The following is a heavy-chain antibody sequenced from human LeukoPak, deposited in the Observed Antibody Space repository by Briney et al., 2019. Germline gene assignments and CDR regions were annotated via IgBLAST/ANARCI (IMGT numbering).Heavy chain of an antibody. CDR1: GGTFSSYA. CDR3: ARNPYDCVWGSYRDNWFDP. CDR2: IIPILGIA. D-gene: IGHD3-16*02. J-gene: IGHJ5*02. V-gene: IGHV1-69*04. Sequence: SVKVSCKASGGTFSSYAISWVRQAPGQGLEWMGRIIPILGIANYAQKFQGRVTITADKSTSTAYMELSSLRSEDTAVYYCARNPYDCVWGSYRDNWFDPWGQGTLVTVSS.